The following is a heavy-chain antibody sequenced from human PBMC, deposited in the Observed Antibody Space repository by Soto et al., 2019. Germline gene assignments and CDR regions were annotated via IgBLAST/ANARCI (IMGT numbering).Heavy chain of an antibody. CDR3: ARHVPSAGYYYGMDV. J-gene: IGHJ6*02. D-gene: IGHD2-2*01. CDR2: IIPIVGTA. Sequence: QVQLVQSGAEVKKPGSSVQVSCKASGGTFSSYAISWVRQAPGQGLEWMGGIIPIVGTANYAQKFQGRVTITADESMSTSYMELRSLISEDTAVYYCARHVPSAGYYYGMDVWGQGTTVTVSS. V-gene: IGHV1-69*12. CDR1: GGTFSSYA.